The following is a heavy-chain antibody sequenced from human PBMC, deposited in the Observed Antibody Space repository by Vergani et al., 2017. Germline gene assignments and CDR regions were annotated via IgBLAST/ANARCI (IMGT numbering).Heavy chain of an antibody. Sequence: QLQLQESDSRLVNPSQTLSLTCTLSGDAISRDTYSWNWVRQPPGKPLEWIGSVYYSGTTYYNPSLGGRVTMSIDKSKNHFSLTLTSVTAADSAFYFCARGQTGYSRDWSTYFFYMDVWGKGTMVIVSS. D-gene: IGHD3/OR15-3a*01. J-gene: IGHJ6*03. CDR1: GDAISRDTYS. CDR2: VYYSGTT. V-gene: IGHV4-30-2*01. CDR3: ARGQTGYSRDWSTYFFYMDV.